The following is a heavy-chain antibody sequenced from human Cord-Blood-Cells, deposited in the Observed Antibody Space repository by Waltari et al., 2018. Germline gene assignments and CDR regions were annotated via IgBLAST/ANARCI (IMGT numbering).Heavy chain of an antibody. CDR3: ARDQGAAAGGYDAFDI. D-gene: IGHD6-13*01. CDR2: INPNSGGT. Sequence: QVQLVQSGAEVKKPGASVKVSCKASGYTFTGYYMHCVRQAPGQGLEWMGWINPNSGGTNYAQKFQGRVTMTRDTSISTAYMELSRLRSDDTAVYYCARDQGAAAGGYDAFDIWGQGTMVTVSS. V-gene: IGHV1-2*02. J-gene: IGHJ3*02. CDR1: GYTFTGYY.